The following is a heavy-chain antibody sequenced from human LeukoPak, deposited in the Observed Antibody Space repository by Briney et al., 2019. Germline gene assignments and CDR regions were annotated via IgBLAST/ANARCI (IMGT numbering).Heavy chain of an antibody. CDR2: VYRSGGT. Sequence: SETLSLTCAVSGDSISDKYWWRWVRQFPDKGLEWIGEVYRSGGTSYNPSLKSRVTVSIDYSKNQFSLNLRSVTAADTAVYYCGRHANGDSSAAFDLWGQGTMVFVSS. D-gene: IGHD2-8*01. CDR1: GDSISDKYW. J-gene: IGHJ3*01. V-gene: IGHV4-4*02. CDR3: GRHANGDSSAAFDL.